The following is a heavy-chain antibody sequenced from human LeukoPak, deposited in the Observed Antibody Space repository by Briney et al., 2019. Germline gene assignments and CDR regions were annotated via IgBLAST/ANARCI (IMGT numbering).Heavy chain of an antibody. J-gene: IGHJ4*02. V-gene: IGHV3-21*01. D-gene: IGHD2-15*01. CDR1: GFTFSSYS. CDR2: ISSSSYI. Sequence: GGSLRLSCAASGFTFSSYSMNWVRQAPGKGLEWVSSISSSSYIYYADSVKGRFTISRDNTKNSLYLQMNSLRAEDTAVYYCAKDGAPYCRGGTCYSAADYWGQGTLVTVSS. CDR3: AKDGAPYCRGGTCYSAADY.